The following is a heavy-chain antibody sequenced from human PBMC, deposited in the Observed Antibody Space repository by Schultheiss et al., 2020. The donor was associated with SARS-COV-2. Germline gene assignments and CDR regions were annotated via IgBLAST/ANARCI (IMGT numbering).Heavy chain of an antibody. CDR2: IWYDGSNK. V-gene: IGHV3-33*08. CDR3: ARPYSSSWYYFDY. D-gene: IGHD6-13*01. Sequence: GESLKISCAASGFTFSSYGMHWVRQAPGKGLEWVAVIWYDGSNKYYADSVKGRFTISRDNSKNTLYLQMNSLRAEDTAVYYCARPYSSSWYYFDYWGQGTLVTISS. J-gene: IGHJ4*02. CDR1: GFTFSSYG.